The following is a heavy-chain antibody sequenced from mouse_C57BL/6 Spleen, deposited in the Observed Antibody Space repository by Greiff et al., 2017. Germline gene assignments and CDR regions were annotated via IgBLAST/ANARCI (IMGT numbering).Heavy chain of an antibody. J-gene: IGHJ1*03. Sequence: VQLQQSGPELVKPGASVKISCKASGYSFTGYYMNWVKQSPEKSLEWIGEINPSTGGTTYNQKFKAKATLTVDKSSSTAYMQLKSLTSEDSAVYYCARYPTVVARYFDVWGTGTTVTVAS. CDR3: ARYPTVVARYFDV. CDR1: GYSFTGYY. CDR2: INPSTGGT. V-gene: IGHV1-42*01. D-gene: IGHD1-1*01.